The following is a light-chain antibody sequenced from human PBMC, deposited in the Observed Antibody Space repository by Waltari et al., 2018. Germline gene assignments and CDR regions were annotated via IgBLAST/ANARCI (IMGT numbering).Light chain of an antibody. CDR3: CSYAGSSTFYV. J-gene: IGLJ1*01. CDR2: EVS. CDR1: SSDGGGYYL. V-gene: IGLV2-23*02. Sequence: QSALAPPSSGSGAPGQSVTIPRPGTSSDGGGYYLVSWYQQHPGKAPKLMIYEVSKRPSGVSNRFSGSKSGNTASLTISGLQAEDEADYYCCSYAGSSTFYVFGTGTKVTVL.